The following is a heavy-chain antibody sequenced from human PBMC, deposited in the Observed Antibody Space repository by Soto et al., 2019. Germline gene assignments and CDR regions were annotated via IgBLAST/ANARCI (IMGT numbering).Heavy chain of an antibody. CDR3: ARHGSN. CDR2: IYYSGIT. J-gene: IGHJ4*02. Sequence: SETLSLTCTVSGVSISNSSYYWGWIRRPPGKGLEWIGTIYYSGITYYNPSLKGRVTISVDTSKNQSSLKLTSVTAADTAVYYCARHGSNWGQGTLVTVSS. CDR1: GVSISNSSYY. V-gene: IGHV4-39*01.